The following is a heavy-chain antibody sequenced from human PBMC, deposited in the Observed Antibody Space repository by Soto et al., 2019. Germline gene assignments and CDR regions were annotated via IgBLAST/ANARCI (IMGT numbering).Heavy chain of an antibody. CDR3: ARPVSYSSPDGYYYYYMDV. Sequence: SETLSLTCTVSGGSISSYYWSWIRQPPGKGLEWIGYIYYSGSTNYNPSLKSRVTISVDTSKNQFSLKLSSVTAADTAVYYCARPVSYSSPDGYYYYYMDVGGKGTRVTVSS. CDR1: GGSISSYY. V-gene: IGHV4-59*08. CDR2: IYYSGST. J-gene: IGHJ6*03. D-gene: IGHD6-13*01.